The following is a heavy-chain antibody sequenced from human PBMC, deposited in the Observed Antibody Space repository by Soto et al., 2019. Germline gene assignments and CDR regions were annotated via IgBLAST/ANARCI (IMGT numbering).Heavy chain of an antibody. CDR1: GYTFTGYY. V-gene: IGHV1-2*04. J-gene: IGHJ6*03. CDR3: ARDRGDNWNPNYYYYYMDV. D-gene: IGHD1-1*01. CDR2: INPNSGGT. Sequence: ASVKVSCKASGYTFTGYYMHWVRQAPGQGLEWMGWINPNSGGTNYAQKFQGWVTMTRDTSISTAYMELSRLRSDDTAVYYCARDRGDNWNPNYYYYYMDVWGKGTTVTVS.